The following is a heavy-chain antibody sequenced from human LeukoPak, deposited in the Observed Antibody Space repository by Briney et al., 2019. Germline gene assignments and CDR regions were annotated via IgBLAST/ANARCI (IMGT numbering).Heavy chain of an antibody. V-gene: IGHV4-39*07. D-gene: IGHD2-15*01. Sequence: SETLSLTCSVSGGAISSSDDYWGFVRQTPGKGLEWMGSIYYTGSSHYNPSLRSRATISVDTSKNQFSLKLSSVTAADAAMYYCARSSCPGGTCYWNRGYLDYWGQGTLDTVSS. CDR3: ARSSCPGGTCYWNRGYLDY. CDR1: GGAISSSDDY. J-gene: IGHJ4*02. CDR2: IYYTGSS.